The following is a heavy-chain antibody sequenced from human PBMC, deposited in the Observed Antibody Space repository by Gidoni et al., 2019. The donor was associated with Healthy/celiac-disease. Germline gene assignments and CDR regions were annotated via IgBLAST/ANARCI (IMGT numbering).Heavy chain of an antibody. CDR2: IKQDGSEK. Sequence: EVPLVESGGGLVQPGGSLRLPRAASGLTFSSYWMSWVRQARGKGLEWVANIKQDGSEKYYVDSVRGRFTISRDNAKNSLYLQMNSLRADDTAVYYCAGDWGSTSSYFDYWGQGTLVAVSS. J-gene: IGHJ4*02. D-gene: IGHD2-2*01. CDR3: AGDWGSTSSYFDY. V-gene: IGHV3-7*01. CDR1: GLTFSSYW.